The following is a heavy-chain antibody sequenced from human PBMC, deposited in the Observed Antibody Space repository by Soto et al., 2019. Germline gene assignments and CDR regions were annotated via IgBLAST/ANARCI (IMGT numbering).Heavy chain of an antibody. CDR1: GGSFSGYY. D-gene: IGHD2-21*01. CDR2: IKHSGST. V-gene: IGHV4-34*01. Sequence: QVQLQQWGAGLLKPSETLSLTCAVYGGSFSGYYWTWVRQPPGTGLAWIGEIKHSGSTNYNPSLKRPVTIAVDTSKTPFSLRLTSVTAADAAVYYWARDKIAGRFDYWGQGTLVTVSS. J-gene: IGHJ4*02. CDR3: ARDKIAGRFDY.